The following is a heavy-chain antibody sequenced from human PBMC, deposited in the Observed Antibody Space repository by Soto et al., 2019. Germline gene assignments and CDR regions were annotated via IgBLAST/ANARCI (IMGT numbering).Heavy chain of an antibody. J-gene: IGHJ4*02. CDR2: MSSSGHDI. CDR1: GFTFSESY. V-gene: IGHV3-11*05. D-gene: IGHD2-21*02. Sequence: QVQMVESGGGLVTPGGSLRLSCVGSGFTFSESYMTWIRQTPGKVVEWISYMSSSGHDINYADSVRGRFTISRDNAKNPLYLQINRLRADDTAVYYCARDPRLPESRGQGTLVTVSS. CDR3: ARDPRLPES.